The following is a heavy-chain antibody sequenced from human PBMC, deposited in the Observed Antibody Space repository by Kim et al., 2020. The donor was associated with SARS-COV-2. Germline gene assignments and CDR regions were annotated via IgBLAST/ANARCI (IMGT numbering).Heavy chain of an antibody. J-gene: IGHJ3*02. CDR3: ARDPNWGSAPPNDAFDI. CDR1: GFTFRAYW. D-gene: IGHD7-27*01. Sequence: GGSLRLSCAASGFTFRAYWMHWVRQVPGKGLVWVARINPFGGEITYEDSVKGRFTNSRDNAKDTVYLQMSSLSADDTAVYHCARDPNWGSAPPNDAFDIWGQGTMVTVSS. CDR2: INPFGGEI. V-gene: IGHV3-74*01.